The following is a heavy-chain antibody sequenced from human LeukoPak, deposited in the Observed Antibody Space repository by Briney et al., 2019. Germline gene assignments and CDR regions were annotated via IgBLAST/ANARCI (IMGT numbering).Heavy chain of an antibody. V-gene: IGHV3-15*01. CDR3: TTDLGGMAVFDGY. CDR2: IKGKVDGGTT. Sequence: PGGSLRLSCAASGFTFSNAWMSWVRQAPGKGLEWVGRIKGKVDGGTTDYAAPVKGRFTISRDDSKNMLYLQMNSLKTEDTAVYYCTTDLGGMAVFDGYWGQGTLVTVSS. CDR1: GFTFSNAW. D-gene: IGHD6-19*01. J-gene: IGHJ4*02.